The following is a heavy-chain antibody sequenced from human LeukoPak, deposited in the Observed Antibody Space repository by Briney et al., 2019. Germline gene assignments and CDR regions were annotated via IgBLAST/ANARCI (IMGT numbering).Heavy chain of an antibody. Sequence: SETLSLTCTVSGGSISSSSYYWGWIRQPPGKGLEWIGSIYYSGSTYYNPSLKSRVTISVNTSKNQFSLKLSSVTAADTAVYYCARRGIAARPLYYFDYWGQGTLVTVSS. V-gene: IGHV4-39*01. J-gene: IGHJ4*02. D-gene: IGHD6-6*01. CDR2: IYYSGST. CDR1: GGSISSSSYY. CDR3: ARRGIAARPLYYFDY.